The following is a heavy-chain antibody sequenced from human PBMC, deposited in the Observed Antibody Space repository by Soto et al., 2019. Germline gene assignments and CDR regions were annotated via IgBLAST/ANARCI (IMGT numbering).Heavy chain of an antibody. D-gene: IGHD3-3*01. J-gene: IGHJ4*02. CDR3: ARRADFGVVVTGDFDY. Sequence: EVQLLESGGGLIQPGGSLRLSCAASGFTFSSYAMSWVRQAPGKGLEWVSAISGSGGTTYYADSVKGRFTISRDNSENTLYLQMNSLTAEDTALYYCARRADFGVVVTGDFDYWGQGTLVTVSS. CDR1: GFTFSSYA. V-gene: IGHV3-23*01. CDR2: ISGSGGTT.